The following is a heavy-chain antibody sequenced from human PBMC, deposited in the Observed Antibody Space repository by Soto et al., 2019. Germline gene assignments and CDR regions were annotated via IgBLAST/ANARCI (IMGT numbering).Heavy chain of an antibody. J-gene: IGHJ4*02. Sequence: QVQLVQSGAEEKKPGASVKVSCKASGYTFTSYAMHWVRQAPGQRLEWMGWINAGNGNTKYSQKFQGRVTITRDTSASTAYRELRSLRSEGTAVYYCARSVVMVPALDYWGQGTLVTVSS. CDR3: ARSVVMVPALDY. CDR1: GYTFTSYA. CDR2: INAGNGNT. D-gene: IGHD2-21*02. V-gene: IGHV1-3*05.